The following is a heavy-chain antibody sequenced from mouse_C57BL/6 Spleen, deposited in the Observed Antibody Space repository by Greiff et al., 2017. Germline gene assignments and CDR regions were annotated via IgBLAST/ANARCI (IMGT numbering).Heavy chain of an antibody. V-gene: IGHV14-1*01. CDR1: GFNIKDYY. D-gene: IGHD1-1*01. CDR3: PTAYYGSQFFFDY. CDR2: IDPEDGDT. Sequence: EVQLQQSGAELVRPGASVKLSCTASGFNIKDYYMHWVKQRPEQGLEWIGRIDPEDGDTEYAPKFQGKATMTADTSSNTAYLQLSSLTSEDTAVYYCPTAYYGSQFFFDYWGQGTTLSVSS. J-gene: IGHJ2*01.